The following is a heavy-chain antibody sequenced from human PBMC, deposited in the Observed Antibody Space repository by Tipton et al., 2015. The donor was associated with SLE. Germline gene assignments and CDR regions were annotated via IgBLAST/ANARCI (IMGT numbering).Heavy chain of an antibody. CDR1: GGSISSGGYY. V-gene: IGHV4-31*03. CDR3: ARATDWNLSPDV. Sequence: LRLTCTVSGGSISSGGYYWTWIRQLPGKGLEWIGYIYYSGNTYYNPSLGSRLTISVDTSKDQFSSRLTSVTAADTAVYYCARATDWNLSPDVWGKGTTVTVSS. CDR2: IYYSGNT. D-gene: IGHD1-7*01. J-gene: IGHJ6*04.